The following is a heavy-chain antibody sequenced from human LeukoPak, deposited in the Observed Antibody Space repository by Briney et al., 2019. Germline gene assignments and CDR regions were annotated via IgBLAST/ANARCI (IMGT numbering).Heavy chain of an antibody. CDR2: ISAYNGNT. Sequence: AAVTVSFTASGYTFTSYGISWVRQATGQGNEWMGWISAYNGNTNYAQELQGRVTMTTDTSTSTAYMALRSLRSDDTAVYYCARVKLYYDILTGYYPADAFDIWGQGTMVTVSS. CDR1: GYTFTSYG. D-gene: IGHD3-9*01. J-gene: IGHJ3*02. V-gene: IGHV1-18*01. CDR3: ARVKLYYDILTGYYPADAFDI.